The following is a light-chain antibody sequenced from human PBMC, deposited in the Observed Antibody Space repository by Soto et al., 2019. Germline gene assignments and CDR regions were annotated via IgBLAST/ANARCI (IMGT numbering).Light chain of an antibody. J-gene: IGKJ5*01. CDR1: QSVNTNY. Sequence: EIVLTQSPGTLSLSPGERATLSCRASQSVNTNYLACYQQKSGQPPRLLIYGASSRATGIPDRFSGSGSGTDFTLTISRLEPEDFAAYFRQQYGSSPITFGQGTRLEIK. CDR2: GAS. V-gene: IGKV3-20*01. CDR3: QQYGSSPIT.